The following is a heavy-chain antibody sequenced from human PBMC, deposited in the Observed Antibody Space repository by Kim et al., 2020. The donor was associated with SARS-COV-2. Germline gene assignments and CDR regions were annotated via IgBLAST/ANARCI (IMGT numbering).Heavy chain of an antibody. V-gene: IGHV3-23*01. Sequence: VKCRFTISRDNSENTLSLQMNSLRVEDTAIYHCARDRWSGDACYPNWFDPWGQGTLVTVSS. D-gene: IGHD3-3*01. CDR3: ARDRWSGDACYPNWFDP. J-gene: IGHJ5*02.